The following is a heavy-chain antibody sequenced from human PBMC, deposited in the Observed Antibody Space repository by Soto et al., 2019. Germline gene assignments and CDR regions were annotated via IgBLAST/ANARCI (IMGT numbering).Heavy chain of an antibody. CDR2: ISNSSSDT. CDR1: GSTFSSYS. CDR3: AKARAGYSDP. Sequence: GSLRLSCAASGSTFSSYSMNWVRQAPGEGLEWVSGISNSSSDTYYGDSVKGRFTISRDNSKDTLYLQMNSLRAEDTAVYYCAKARAGYSDPWGQGTLVTVSS. J-gene: IGHJ5*02. V-gene: IGHV3-23*01. D-gene: IGHD2-21*01.